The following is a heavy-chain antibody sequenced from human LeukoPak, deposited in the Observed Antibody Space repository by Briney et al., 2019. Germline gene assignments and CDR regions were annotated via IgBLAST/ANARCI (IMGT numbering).Heavy chain of an antibody. D-gene: IGHD2-15*01. J-gene: IGHJ6*02. CDR1: GFTVSSHY. V-gene: IGHV3-33*08. Sequence: GGSLRLSCAAFGFTVSSHYMTWVRQAPGKGLEWVAVIWYDGSNKYYADSVKGRFTISRDNSKNTLYLQMNSLRAEDTAVYYCARERIGSYGMDVWGQGTTVTVSS. CDR3: ARERIGSYGMDV. CDR2: IWYDGSNK.